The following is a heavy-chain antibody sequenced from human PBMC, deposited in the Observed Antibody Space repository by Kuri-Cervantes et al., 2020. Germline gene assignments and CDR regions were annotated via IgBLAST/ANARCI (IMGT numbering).Heavy chain of an antibody. J-gene: IGHJ4*02. CDR1: GGSTSSSSYY. D-gene: IGHD3-10*01. CDR2: IYYSGST. Sequence: ESLKISCTVSGGSTSSSSYYWSWIRQPPGKGLEWIGYIYYSGSTNYNPSLKSRVTISVDTSKNQFSLKLSSVTAADTAVYYCAMYYIGGGGRGYWGQGSLVTVSS. V-gene: IGHV4-61*01. CDR3: AMYYIGGGGRGY.